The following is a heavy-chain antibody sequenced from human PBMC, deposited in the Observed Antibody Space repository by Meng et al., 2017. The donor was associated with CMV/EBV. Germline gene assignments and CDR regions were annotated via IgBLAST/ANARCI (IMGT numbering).Heavy chain of an antibody. CDR1: GGSFSGYY. CDR3: ARTSARGTFDY. J-gene: IGHJ4*02. V-gene: IGHV4-34*01. CDR2: INHSGST. Sequence: SETLSLTCAVYGGSFSGYYWSWIRQPSGKGLEWIGEINHSGSTNYNPSLKSRVTISVDTSKNQFSLKLSSVTAADTAVYYCARTSARGTFDYWGQGTLVTVSS.